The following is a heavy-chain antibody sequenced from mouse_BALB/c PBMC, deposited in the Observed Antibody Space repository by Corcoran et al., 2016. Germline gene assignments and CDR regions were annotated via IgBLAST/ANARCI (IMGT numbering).Heavy chain of an antibody. V-gene: IGHV3-6*02. CDR1: GYSITSGYY. J-gene: IGHJ2*01. Sequence: DVQLQESGPGLVKPSQSLSLTCSVTGYSITSGYYWNWVRQVPGNKLEWMGYISYDGTNNYNPSLKNRISITRDTSKNQFFLKLNSVTTEDTATYYCATLLRPFDYWGQGTTLTVSS. CDR3: ATLLRPFDY. D-gene: IGHD1-2*01. CDR2: ISYDGTN.